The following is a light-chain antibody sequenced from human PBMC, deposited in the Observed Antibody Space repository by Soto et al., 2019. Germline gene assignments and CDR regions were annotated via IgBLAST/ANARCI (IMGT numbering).Light chain of an antibody. CDR3: SSYADTNKLV. CDR1: SSDVGGYNY. V-gene: IGLV2-8*01. Sequence: QSALTQPPSASGSPEQSVTISCTGTSSDVGGYNYVSWYPQHPGKAPKIMIYEVSKRPSGVPDRFSGSKSGNTASLTVSGRQAEDEADYYCSSYADTNKLVFGGGTKLTV. J-gene: IGLJ2*01. CDR2: EVS.